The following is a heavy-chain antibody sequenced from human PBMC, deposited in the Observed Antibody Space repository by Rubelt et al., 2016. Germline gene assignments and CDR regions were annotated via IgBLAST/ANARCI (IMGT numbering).Heavy chain of an antibody. D-gene: IGHD3-10*01. CDR2: VSSGSRYI. V-gene: IGHV3-21*01. CDR3: ARDDYYGSGTPAWFDP. Sequence: GLEWVSSVSSGSRYIYYADSVKGRFTISRDNAKNSVYLQMNSLRAEDTAVYYCARDDYYGSGTPAWFDPWGQGTLVTVSS. J-gene: IGHJ5*02.